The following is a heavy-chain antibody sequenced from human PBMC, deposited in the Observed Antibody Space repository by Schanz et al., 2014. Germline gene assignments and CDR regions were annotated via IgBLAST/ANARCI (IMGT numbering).Heavy chain of an antibody. CDR2: ISGGGGSA. CDR3: AKVWGSDYFYPFDY. V-gene: IGHV3-23*04. D-gene: IGHD3-22*01. Sequence: EVQLVESGGGLVQPGGSLRLSCAASGFTFNNYDMNWVRLVPGKGLECVSGISGGGGSAYYADSVKGRFTISRDNSKNTLYLQMSSLRAEDTAVYYSAKVWGSDYFYPFDYWGQGTLVTVSS. CDR1: GFTFNNYD. J-gene: IGHJ4*02.